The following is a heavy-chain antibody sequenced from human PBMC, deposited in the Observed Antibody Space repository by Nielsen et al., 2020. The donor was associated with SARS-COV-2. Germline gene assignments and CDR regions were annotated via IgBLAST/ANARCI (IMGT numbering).Heavy chain of an antibody. Sequence: GESLKISCAASGFTFSSYAMSWVRQAPGKGLEWVSAISGSGGSTYYADSVKGRFTISRDNSKNTLYLQMNSLRAEDTAVYYCAKDWVLHDYGDYEPGGYWGQGTLVTVSS. CDR1: GFTFSSYA. J-gene: IGHJ4*02. V-gene: IGHV3-23*01. CDR3: AKDWVLHDYGDYEPGGY. D-gene: IGHD4-17*01. CDR2: ISGSGGST.